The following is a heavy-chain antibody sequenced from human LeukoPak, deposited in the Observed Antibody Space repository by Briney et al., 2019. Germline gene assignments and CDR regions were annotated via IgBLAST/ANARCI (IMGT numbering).Heavy chain of an antibody. CDR3: ARDPSGHLVRGRWFDP. CDR1: GGSFSGYY. CDR2: IYYSGST. J-gene: IGHJ5*02. Sequence: PSETLSLTCAVYGGSFSGYYWSWIRQPPGKGLEWIGYIYYSGSTNYNPSLKSRVTISVDTSKNQFSLKLSSVTAADTAVYYCARDPSGHLVRGRWFDPWGQGTLVTVSS. V-gene: IGHV4-59*01. D-gene: IGHD6-6*01.